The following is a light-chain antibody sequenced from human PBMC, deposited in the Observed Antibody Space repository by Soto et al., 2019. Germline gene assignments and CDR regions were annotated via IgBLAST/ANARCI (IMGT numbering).Light chain of an antibody. CDR2: AAS. CDR3: QQTFRSPYT. Sequence: EIQMTQSPPSLSASPGDTITITCRTSQSIRSYLNWYQEKSGTAPRLLIYAASTLQDGVPSRFTGSGSGTDFTLTISSLRPDDVATYFCQQTFRSPYTFGQGTKL. CDR1: QSIRSY. V-gene: IGKV1-39*01. J-gene: IGKJ2*01.